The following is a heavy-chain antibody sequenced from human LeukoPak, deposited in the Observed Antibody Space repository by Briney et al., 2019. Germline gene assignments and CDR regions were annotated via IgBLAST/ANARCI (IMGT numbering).Heavy chain of an antibody. V-gene: IGHV3-74*01. Sequence: GGSLRLSCAASGFTFSSYWMHWVRQAPEKGLVLVSRINSDGSSTSYADSVKGRFTISRDNAKNTLYLQMNSLRAEGTAVYYCARSTVPAVPFDIWGQGTMVTVSS. CDR2: INSDGSST. CDR1: GFTFSSYW. D-gene: IGHD2-2*01. J-gene: IGHJ3*02. CDR3: ARSTVPAVPFDI.